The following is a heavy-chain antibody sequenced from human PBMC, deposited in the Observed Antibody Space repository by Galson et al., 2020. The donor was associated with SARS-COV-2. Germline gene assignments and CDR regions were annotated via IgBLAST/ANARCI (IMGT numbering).Heavy chain of an antibody. V-gene: IGHV2-70*01. J-gene: IGHJ6*02. CDR2: IDSDDDK. CDR1: GFSLSTSGMC. CDR3: ARIPVGGDILTAYYYYYGMDV. Sequence: SGPTLVKPTQTLTLTCTFSGFSLSTSGMCVSWIRQPPGKALEWLALIDSDDDKYYSTSLKTRLTISKDTSKHQVVLTMTNMDPVDTATYYCARIPVGGDILTAYYYYYGMDVWGQGTTVTVSS. D-gene: IGHD3-9*01.